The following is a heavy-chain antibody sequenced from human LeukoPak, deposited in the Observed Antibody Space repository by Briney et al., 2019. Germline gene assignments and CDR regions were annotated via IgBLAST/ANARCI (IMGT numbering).Heavy chain of an antibody. CDR2: IYHSGST. V-gene: IGHV4-38-2*02. J-gene: IGHJ4*02. D-gene: IGHD6-13*01. Sequence: PSETLSLTCTISGYSISSGYYWGWIRQPPGKGLEWIGSIYHSGSTYYNPSLKSRVTISLDTSENQFSLKLSSVTAADTAVYYCAKVGAAAGIDYWGQGTLVTVSS. CDR3: AKVGAAAGIDY. CDR1: GYSISSGYY.